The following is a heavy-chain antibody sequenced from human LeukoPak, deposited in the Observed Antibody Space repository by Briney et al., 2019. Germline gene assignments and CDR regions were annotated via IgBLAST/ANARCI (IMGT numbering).Heavy chain of an antibody. D-gene: IGHD3-10*01. CDR3: ARDHGSMVRGVIGRSSDYYYHYYMDV. V-gene: IGHV3-66*01. J-gene: IGHJ6*03. Sequence: GGSLRLSCAASEFIVSINYMTWVRQAPGKGLEWVSLIYSRGDTKYADSVKGRFTISRDNAKNSLYLQMNSLRAEDTAVYYCARDHGSMVRGVIGRSSDYYYHYYMDVWGKGTTVTVSS. CDR1: EFIVSINY. CDR2: IYSRGDT.